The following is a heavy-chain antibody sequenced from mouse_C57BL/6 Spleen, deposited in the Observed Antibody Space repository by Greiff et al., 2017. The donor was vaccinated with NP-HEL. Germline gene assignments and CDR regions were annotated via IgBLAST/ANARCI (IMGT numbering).Heavy chain of an antibody. CDR1: GFTFSDYG. CDR2: ISSGSSTI. Sequence: EVKLMESGGGLVKPGGSLKLSCAASGFTFSDYGMHWVRQAPEKGLEWVAYISSGSSTIYYADTVKGRFTISRDNAKNTLFLQMTSLRSEDTAMYYCARKTNGYDGFAYWGQGTLVTVSA. J-gene: IGHJ3*01. D-gene: IGHD2-2*01. V-gene: IGHV5-17*01. CDR3: ARKTNGYDGFAY.